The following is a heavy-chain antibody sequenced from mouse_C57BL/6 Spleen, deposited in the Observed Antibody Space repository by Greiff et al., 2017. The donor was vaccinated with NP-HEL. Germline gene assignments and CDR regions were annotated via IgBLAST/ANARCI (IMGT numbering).Heavy chain of an antibody. J-gene: IGHJ4*01. D-gene: IGHD2-5*01. V-gene: IGHV1-52*01. Sequence: QVHVKQPGAELVRPGSSVKLSCKASGYTFTSYWMHWVKQRPIQGLEWIGNIDPSDSETHYNQKFKDKATLTVDKSSSTAYMQLSSLTSEDSAVYYCARSYSNYPYYAMDYWGQGTSVTVSS. CDR3: ARSYSNYPYYAMDY. CDR1: GYTFTSYW. CDR2: IDPSDSET.